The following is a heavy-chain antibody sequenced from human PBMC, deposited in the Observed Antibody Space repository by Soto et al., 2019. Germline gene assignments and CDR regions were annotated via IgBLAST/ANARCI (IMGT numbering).Heavy chain of an antibody. CDR1: GGTFSSYT. V-gene: IGHV1-69*02. Sequence: QVQLVQSGAEVKKPGSSVRVSCTPSGGTFSSYTISWVRQAPGRGLEWMGRIVPITGMTRYAQKFQGRLTITAVTSTTTAYLELSSLTSADSAVYFCSRGVASLVDSWGQGTQVTVSS. CDR2: IVPITGMT. J-gene: IGHJ4*02. CDR3: SRGVASLVDS. D-gene: IGHD2-15*01.